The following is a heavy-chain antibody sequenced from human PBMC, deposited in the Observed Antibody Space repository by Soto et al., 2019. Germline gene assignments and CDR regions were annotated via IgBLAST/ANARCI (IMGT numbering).Heavy chain of an antibody. CDR3: ATSYGSGYRAFDY. J-gene: IGHJ4*02. D-gene: IGHD3-10*01. CDR2: VNPILSMS. CDR1: GDTFSFYS. Sequence: QVQLVQSGAEVKRPGSSVKVSCKASGDTFSFYSINWVRQAPGLGLEWMGRVNPILSMSNYAKRFQGRVTMTEDKSTSTAYMELSALRSEDTALYYCATSYGSGYRAFDYWGQGALVTVSS. V-gene: IGHV1-69*04.